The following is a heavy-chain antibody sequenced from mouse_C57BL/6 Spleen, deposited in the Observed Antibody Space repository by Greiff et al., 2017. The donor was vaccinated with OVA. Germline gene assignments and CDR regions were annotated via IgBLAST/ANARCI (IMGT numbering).Heavy chain of an antibody. CDR1: GYTFTSYD. Sequence: QVQLKESGPELVKPGASVKLSCKASGYTFTSYDINWVKQRPGQGLEWIGWIYPRDGSTKYNEKFKGKATLTVDTSSSTAYMELHSLTSEDSAVYFCARGGLGRDWYFDVWGTGTTVTVSS. CDR3: ARGGLGRDWYFDV. CDR2: IYPRDGST. V-gene: IGHV1-85*01. J-gene: IGHJ1*03. D-gene: IGHD4-1*01.